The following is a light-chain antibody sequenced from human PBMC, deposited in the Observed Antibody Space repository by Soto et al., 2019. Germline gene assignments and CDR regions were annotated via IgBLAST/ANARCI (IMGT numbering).Light chain of an antibody. J-gene: IGLJ1*01. CDR2: EVT. CDR3: SSYTNINTRACV. Sequence: QSVLTQPASVYGSPGQSITITCTGTSGDIGSYNRVSWYQQHPVKAPKLIIYEVTDRPSGVSNRFSGSKSGNTASLTISGIQAEDEAEYYCSSYTNINTRACVFGTGTKVTVL. CDR1: SGDIGSYNR. V-gene: IGLV2-14*01.